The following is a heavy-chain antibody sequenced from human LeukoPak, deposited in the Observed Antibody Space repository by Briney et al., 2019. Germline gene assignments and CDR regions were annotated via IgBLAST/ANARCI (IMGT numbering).Heavy chain of an antibody. Sequence: SETLSLTCSVSGDSIRSGDSYWGWIRQPPGQGLEWIGTISYSGSTYYNPSLKSRVAISADTSKNQFSLKLSSVTAADTAVYYCARYSSSSGWFDPWGQGTLVTVSS. J-gene: IGHJ5*02. CDR1: GDSIRSGDSY. CDR2: ISYSGST. V-gene: IGHV4-39*01. CDR3: ARYSSSSGWFDP. D-gene: IGHD6-6*01.